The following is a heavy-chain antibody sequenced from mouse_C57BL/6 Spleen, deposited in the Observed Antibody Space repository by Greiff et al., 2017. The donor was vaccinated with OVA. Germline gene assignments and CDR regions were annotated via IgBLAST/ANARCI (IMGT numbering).Heavy chain of an antibody. CDR3: ALLWTFAY. CDR2: IYPGDGDT. J-gene: IGHJ3*01. V-gene: IGHV1-80*01. D-gene: IGHD2-1*01. Sequence: VKLVESGAELVKPGASVKISCKASGYAFSSYWMNWVKQRPGKGLEWIGQIYPGDGDTNYNGKFKGKATLTADKSSSTAYMQLSSLTSEDSAVYFCALLWTFAYWGQGTLVTVSA. CDR1: GYAFSSYW.